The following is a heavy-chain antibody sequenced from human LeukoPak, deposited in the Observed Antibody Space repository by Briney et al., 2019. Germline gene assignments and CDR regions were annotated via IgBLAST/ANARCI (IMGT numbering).Heavy chain of an antibody. CDR1: GFTFGEDT. D-gene: IGHD5-24*01. Sequence: GGSLRLSCTPSGFTFGEDTVSWFRQAPGKGREGVGFIRSKVHGGTAEYAASVKGRFTLSRDDSKSIAYLQMNSLKIENTAVYYCSREPKGRWLQFDYWGQGTLVTVSS. CDR3: SREPKGRWLQFDY. V-gene: IGHV3-49*03. J-gene: IGHJ4*02. CDR2: IRSKVHGGTA.